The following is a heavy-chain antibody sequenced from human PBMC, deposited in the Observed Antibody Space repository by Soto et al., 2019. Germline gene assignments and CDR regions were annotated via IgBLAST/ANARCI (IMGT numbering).Heavy chain of an antibody. Sequence: SETLSLTCTVSGDSISNYYWSWIRQAPGKGLEWIGFIYHSGNTNYNPSLKSRVTMSIDTSKSQFSLKLNSVTAADTAVYHCARDQGIASSGPFDYWGPGTLVTVSS. CDR3: ARDQGIASSGPFDY. CDR1: GDSISNYY. D-gene: IGHD6-13*01. V-gene: IGHV4-59*01. CDR2: IYHSGNT. J-gene: IGHJ4*02.